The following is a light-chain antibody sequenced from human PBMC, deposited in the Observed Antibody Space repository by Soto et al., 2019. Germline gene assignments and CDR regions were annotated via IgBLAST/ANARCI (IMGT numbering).Light chain of an antibody. CDR3: GTWDDSLSAVS. J-gene: IGLJ2*01. CDR1: SSNIGNNY. Sequence: QSVLTQPPSVSAAPGQKVTVSCSGSSSNIGNNYVSWYQKLPGTAPKLLIYDNNKRPSGTPDRFSGSRSGTSATLGITGLQTGDEADYYCGTWDDSLSAVSFGGGTKVTVL. V-gene: IGLV1-51*01. CDR2: DNN.